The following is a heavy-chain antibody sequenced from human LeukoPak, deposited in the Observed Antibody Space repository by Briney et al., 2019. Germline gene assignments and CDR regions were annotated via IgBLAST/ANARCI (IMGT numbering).Heavy chain of an antibody. Sequence: QPGGSLRLSCAASGFTFSSYEMNWVRQAPGKGLEWVSVVYSGDSTYYADSVRGRFTISRDNSKNTLSLQMNSLRAEDTAVYYCGRTIVGATYYFDYWGQGTLVTVSS. CDR3: GRTIVGATYYFDY. D-gene: IGHD1-26*01. CDR1: GFTFSSYE. CDR2: VYSGDST. V-gene: IGHV3-53*01. J-gene: IGHJ4*02.